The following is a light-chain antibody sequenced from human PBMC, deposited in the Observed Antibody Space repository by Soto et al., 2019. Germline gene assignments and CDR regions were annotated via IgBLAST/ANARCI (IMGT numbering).Light chain of an antibody. J-gene: IGLJ3*02. CDR1: SSNIGSNY. CDR2: RNN. CDR3: AAWDDSLSGWV. V-gene: IGLV1-47*01. Sequence: QAVVTQPPSASGTPGQRVTISCSGSSSNIGSNYVYWYQQLPGTAPKLLIYRNNQRPSGVPDRFSGSTSGTSASLAISGPRSEDEADYHCAAWDDSLSGWVFGGGTKLTVL.